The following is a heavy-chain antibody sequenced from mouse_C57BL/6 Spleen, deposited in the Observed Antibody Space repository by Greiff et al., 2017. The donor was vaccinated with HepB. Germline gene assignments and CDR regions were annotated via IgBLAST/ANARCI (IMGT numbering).Heavy chain of an antibody. CDR2: IDPSDRYT. J-gene: IGHJ1*03. Sequence: VQLKQPGAELVMPGASVKLSCKASGYTFTSYWMHWVKQRPGQGLEWIGEIDPSDRYTNYNQKFKGKSTLTVDKSSSTAYMQLSSLTSEDSAVYYCASTVVATGYFDVWGTGTTVTVSS. CDR3: ASTVVATGYFDV. CDR1: GYTFTSYW. V-gene: IGHV1-69*01. D-gene: IGHD1-1*01.